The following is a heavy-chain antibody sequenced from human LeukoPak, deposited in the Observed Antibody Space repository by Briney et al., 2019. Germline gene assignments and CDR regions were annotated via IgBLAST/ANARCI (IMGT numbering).Heavy chain of an antibody. J-gene: IGHJ5*02. CDR3: ARGNGDYDWFDP. CDR2: ISAYNGNT. D-gene: IGHD4-17*01. CDR1: GYTLTDYY. V-gene: IGHV1-18*04. Sequence: ASVKVSCKASGYTLTDYYMHWVRQAPGQGLEWMGWISAYNGNTNYAQKLQGRVTMTTDTSTSTAYMELRSLRSDDTAVYYCARGNGDYDWFDPWGQGTLVTVSS.